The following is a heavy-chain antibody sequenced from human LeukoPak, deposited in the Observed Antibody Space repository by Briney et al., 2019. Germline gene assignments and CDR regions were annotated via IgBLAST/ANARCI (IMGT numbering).Heavy chain of an antibody. CDR3: ARMRTDSSGLFDS. CDR2: IDWDDDI. CDR1: GFSLSTSGMR. Sequence: SGPTLVNPTQTLTLTCTFSGFSLSTSGMRVNWIRQPPGKALEWLARIDWDDDIFYSTSLRTKLTISKDTSRNQVVLTMTNVDPVDTATYYCARMRTDSSGLFDSWGQGMLVIVSS. J-gene: IGHJ4*02. V-gene: IGHV2-70*04. D-gene: IGHD3-22*01.